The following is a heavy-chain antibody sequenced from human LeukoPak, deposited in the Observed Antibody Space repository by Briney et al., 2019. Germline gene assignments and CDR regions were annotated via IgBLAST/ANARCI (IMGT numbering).Heavy chain of an antibody. Sequence: GGSLRLSCAASGFTFDDYTMHWVRQAPGKGLEWVSLISWDGGSTYYADSVKGRFTISRDNSKNSLYLQMNSLRTEDTALYYCAKAAGCSSTSCYLDYWGQGTLVTVSS. J-gene: IGHJ4*02. D-gene: IGHD2-2*01. V-gene: IGHV3-43*01. CDR1: GFTFDDYT. CDR2: ISWDGGST. CDR3: AKAAGCSSTSCYLDY.